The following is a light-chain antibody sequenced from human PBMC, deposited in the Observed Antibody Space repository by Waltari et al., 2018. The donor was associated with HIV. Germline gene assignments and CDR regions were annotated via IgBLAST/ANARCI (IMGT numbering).Light chain of an antibody. CDR2: EVN. CDR1: SRAVGGYHF. J-gene: IGLJ3*02. Sequence: QSALTQPPSASVSPGQSVTISCTATSRAVGGYHFVSWYQQHPGKAPKLISYEVNRRPAGGPDRFSGSKSGNTASLTVSGLRAEDEADYYCSSYAGSNNLVFGGGTKLTVL. CDR3: SSYAGSNNLV. V-gene: IGLV2-8*01.